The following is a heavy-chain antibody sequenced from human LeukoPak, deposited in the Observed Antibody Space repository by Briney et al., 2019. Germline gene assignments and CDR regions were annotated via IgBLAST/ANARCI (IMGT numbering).Heavy chain of an antibody. Sequence: SETLSLTCTVSGGSISSSSYYWGWIRQPPGKGLEWIGSIYYSGSTYYNPSLKSRVTISVDTSKNQFSLKLSSVTAADTAVYYCARDGRGIVVVVAATRAFDIWGQGTMVTVSS. D-gene: IGHD2-15*01. V-gene: IGHV4-39*07. CDR2: IYYSGST. J-gene: IGHJ3*02. CDR3: ARDGRGIVVVVAATRAFDI. CDR1: GGSISSSSYY.